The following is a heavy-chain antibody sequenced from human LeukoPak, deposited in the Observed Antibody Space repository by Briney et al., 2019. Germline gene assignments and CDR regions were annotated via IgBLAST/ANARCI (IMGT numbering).Heavy chain of an antibody. J-gene: IGHJ4*02. CDR1: GFTFDDYA. D-gene: IGHD6-13*01. CDR3: AKDRSSWYGEFDY. V-gene: IGHV3-9*01. Sequence: PGGSLRLSCAASGFTFDDYAMHWVRQAPGKGLEWVSGISWNSGSIGYADSVKGRFTISRDNAKNSLYLQMNSLRAEDTALYYCAKDRSSWYGEFDYWGQGTLVTVSS. CDR2: ISWNSGSI.